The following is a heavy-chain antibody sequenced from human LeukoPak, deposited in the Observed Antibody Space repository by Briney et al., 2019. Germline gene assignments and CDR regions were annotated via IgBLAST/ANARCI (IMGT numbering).Heavy chain of an antibody. J-gene: IGHJ4*02. CDR2: IIPIFGTA. D-gene: IGHD3-10*01. CDR1: GYTFTSYF. CDR3: AITWPRGY. V-gene: IGHV1-69*05. Sequence: ASVKVSCKASGYTFTSYFMHWVRQAPGQGLEWMGRIIPIFGTANYAQKFQGRVTITTDESTSTAYMELSSLRSEDTAVYYCAITWPRGYWGQGTLVTVSS.